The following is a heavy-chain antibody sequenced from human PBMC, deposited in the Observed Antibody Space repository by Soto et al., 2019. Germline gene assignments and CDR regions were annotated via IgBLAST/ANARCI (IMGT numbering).Heavy chain of an antibody. CDR2: IYHSGST. V-gene: IGHV4-38-2*02. CDR3: AREYGIYYDSSGYFDAFDI. CDR1: GYSISIGYY. J-gene: IGHJ3*02. Sequence: SETLSLTCAVSGYSISIGYYCGCIRQPPGKGLEWIGSIYHSGSTYYNPSLKSRVTISVDTSKNQFSLKLSSVTAADTAVYYCAREYGIYYDSSGYFDAFDIWGQGTMVTVSS. D-gene: IGHD3-22*01.